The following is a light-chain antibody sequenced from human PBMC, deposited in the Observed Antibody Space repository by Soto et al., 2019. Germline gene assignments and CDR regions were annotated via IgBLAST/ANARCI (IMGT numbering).Light chain of an antibody. CDR2: GAS. J-gene: IGKJ5*01. Sequence: EIVLTQSPGILSLSPGERATLSCRASQSVRSTYLAWYQQKPGQAPRLLIHGASSRATGIPDRFSGSGSGTDFTLTITRLEPEDFAVYYCQYYSSPLSIPFG. CDR1: QSVRSTY. V-gene: IGKV3-20*01. CDR3: QYYSSPLSIP.